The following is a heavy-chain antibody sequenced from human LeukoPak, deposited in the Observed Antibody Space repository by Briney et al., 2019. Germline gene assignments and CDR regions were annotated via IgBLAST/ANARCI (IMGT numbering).Heavy chain of an antibody. V-gene: IGHV4-61*01. CDR2: IYYNGST. CDR3: ARYSYGRGTFDY. CDR1: GGSVSSGSYY. Sequence: SETLSLTCTVSGGSVSSGSYYWSWIRQPPGKGLEWIGYIYYNGSTNYNPSLKSRVTISVDTSKSQFSLKLSSVTAADTAVYYCARYSYGRGTFDYWGQGTLVTVSS. J-gene: IGHJ4*02. D-gene: IGHD5-18*01.